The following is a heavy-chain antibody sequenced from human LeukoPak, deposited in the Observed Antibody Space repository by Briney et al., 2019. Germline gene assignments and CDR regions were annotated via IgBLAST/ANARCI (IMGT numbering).Heavy chain of an antibody. Sequence: GGSLRLSCAASGFTFSSYDMSWVRQAPGKGLEWVTSISDSSGHTHYADSVRGRFTISRDNSKNSVFLQMNSLRAEDTAIYYCAKDGVWQSYYFDYWGQGTLVTVSS. CDR2: ISDSSGHT. CDR3: AKDGVWQSYYFDY. J-gene: IGHJ4*02. CDR1: GFTFSSYD. V-gene: IGHV3-23*01. D-gene: IGHD6-19*01.